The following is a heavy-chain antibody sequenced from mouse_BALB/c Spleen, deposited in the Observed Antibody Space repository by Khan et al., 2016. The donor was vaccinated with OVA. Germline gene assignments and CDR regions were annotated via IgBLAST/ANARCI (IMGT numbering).Heavy chain of an antibody. V-gene: IGHV14-1*02. J-gene: IGHJ3*01. D-gene: IGHD3-1*01. Sequence: VQLQQSGAELVRPGALVKLSCKASGFNIKDYYMHWVKQRPEQGLEWIGWIDPENGNTIYDPKFQGKASITADTSSNTAYLTLSSLTSEDTAVYYCARSGYEAWFAYWGQGTLVTVSA. CDR3: ARSGYEAWFAY. CDR2: IDPENGNT. CDR1: GFNIKDYY.